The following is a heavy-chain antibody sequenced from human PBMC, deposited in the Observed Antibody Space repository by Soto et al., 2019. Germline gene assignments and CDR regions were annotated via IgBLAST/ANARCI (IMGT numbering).Heavy chain of an antibody. CDR2: IYSGGST. CDR1: GFTVSSNY. Sequence: GGSLRLSCAASGFTVSSNYMSWVRQAPGKGLEWVSVIYSGGSTYYADSVKGRFTISRDNSKNTLYLQMNSLRAEDTAVYYCARARARIQLWFDYWGQGTLVTVSS. D-gene: IGHD5-18*01. CDR3: ARARARIQLWFDY. J-gene: IGHJ4*02. V-gene: IGHV3-53*01.